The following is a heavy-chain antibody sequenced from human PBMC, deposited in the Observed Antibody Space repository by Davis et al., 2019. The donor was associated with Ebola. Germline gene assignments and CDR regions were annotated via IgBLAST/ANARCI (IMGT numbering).Heavy chain of an antibody. CDR3: ARMPTSSKYNYYMDV. Sequence: ASVKVSCKASGYNFLTYDINWVRQAPGHGLEWMGWISGDSTKTNYAQNLQGRVTMTTDTSTSTAYMELRSLRSDDTAVYYCARMPTSSKYNYYMDVWGKGATVTVSS. J-gene: IGHJ6*03. CDR1: GYNFLTYD. V-gene: IGHV1-18*01. CDR2: ISGDSTKT. D-gene: IGHD1-14*01.